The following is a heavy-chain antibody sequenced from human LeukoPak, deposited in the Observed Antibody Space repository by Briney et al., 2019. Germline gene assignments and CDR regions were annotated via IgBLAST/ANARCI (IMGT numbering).Heavy chain of an antibody. CDR3: ARGAAAGNDDY. V-gene: IGHV4-34*01. CDR2: INHSGST. D-gene: IGHD6-13*01. J-gene: IGHJ4*02. Sequence: PSETLSLTCAVYGGSFSGYYWSWIRQPPGKGLEWIGEINHSGSTNYNPSLKSRVTISVDTSKNQFSLKLSSVTAADTAVYYCARGAAAGNDDYWGQGTLVTVPS. CDR1: GGSFSGYY.